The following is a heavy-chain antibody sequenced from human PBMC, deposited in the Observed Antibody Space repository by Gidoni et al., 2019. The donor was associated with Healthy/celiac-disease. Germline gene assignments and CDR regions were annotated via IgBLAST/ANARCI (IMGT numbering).Heavy chain of an antibody. V-gene: IGHV3-33*01. CDR3: AREVLYYDFWSGYYTGGFDY. Sequence: QVQLVESGGGVVQPGRSLRLSCAASGFTFSSYCMHWVRPAPGKGLEWVAGIGYDGSNKYYADSVKGRFTISRDNSKNTLYLQMNSLRAEDTAVYYCAREVLYYDFWSGYYTGGFDYWGQGTLVTVSS. D-gene: IGHD3-3*01. CDR2: IGYDGSNK. J-gene: IGHJ4*02. CDR1: GFTFSSYC.